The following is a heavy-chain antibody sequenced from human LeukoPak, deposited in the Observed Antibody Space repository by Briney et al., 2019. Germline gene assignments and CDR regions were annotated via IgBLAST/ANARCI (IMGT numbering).Heavy chain of an antibody. CDR1: GLTFTSAW. Sequence: GGSLRLSCATSGLTFTSAWLTWVRRAPGKGLEWVGRIKSKSVGETTDYAAPVKGRFTISRDDSENTLYLQMNSLKTEDTAVYYCTTHSGNDLRSWGQGTLVTVSS. J-gene: IGHJ5*02. CDR3: TTHSGNDLRS. CDR2: IKSKSVGETT. D-gene: IGHD5-12*01. V-gene: IGHV3-15*01.